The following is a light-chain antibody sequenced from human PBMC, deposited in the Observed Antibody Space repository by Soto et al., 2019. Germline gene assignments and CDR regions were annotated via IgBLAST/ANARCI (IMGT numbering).Light chain of an antibody. CDR2: DAS. CDR1: QNINTW. V-gene: IGKV1-5*01. Sequence: DIQMTQSPSTLSASVGDRVTITCRASQNINTWLAWYQQKRGKAPRLLIYDASSLESGVPSRFSGRGSGAEFTLTISSLQPDDFATYYCQQYNTYSYTFGQGTKLEIK. J-gene: IGKJ2*01. CDR3: QQYNTYSYT.